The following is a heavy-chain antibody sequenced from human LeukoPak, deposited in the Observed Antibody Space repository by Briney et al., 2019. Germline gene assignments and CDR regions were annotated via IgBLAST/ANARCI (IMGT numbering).Heavy chain of an antibody. Sequence: PSETLSLTCTVSGGSISSYYWSWIRQPPGKGLEWIGYIYYSGSTNYNPSLKSRVTISVDTSKNQFSLKLSSVTAADTAVYYCARDPGTAAGYFDYWGQGTPVTVSS. V-gene: IGHV4-59*01. D-gene: IGHD6-13*01. CDR1: GGSISSYY. CDR3: ARDPGTAAGYFDY. J-gene: IGHJ4*02. CDR2: IYYSGST.